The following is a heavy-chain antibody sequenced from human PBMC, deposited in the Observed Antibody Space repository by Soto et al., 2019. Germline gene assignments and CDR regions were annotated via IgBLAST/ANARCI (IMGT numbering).Heavy chain of an antibody. V-gene: IGHV1-3*01. CDR1: GYSFISYN. CDR3: ARGFGSSWFDY. Sequence: ASVKVSCKASGYSFISYNIHWVRQAPGQRLEWMAWITPGNGNRKYSQKFQGRVTITRDTSASTAYMELSSLTSEDTAVYFCARGFGSSWFDYWGQGTRVTVSS. D-gene: IGHD6-13*01. J-gene: IGHJ4*02. CDR2: ITPGNGNR.